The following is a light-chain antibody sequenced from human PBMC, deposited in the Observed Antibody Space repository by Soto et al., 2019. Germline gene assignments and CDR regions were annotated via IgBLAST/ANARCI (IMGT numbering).Light chain of an antibody. CDR1: QSISSW. CDR3: QQYNSYWYT. Sequence: ASVGDRVTITCRASQSISSWLAWYQQKPGKAPKLLIYDASSLESGVPSRFSGSGSGTEFTLTISSLQPDDFATYYCQQYNSYWYTFGQGTKVDIK. V-gene: IGKV1-5*01. CDR2: DAS. J-gene: IGKJ2*01.